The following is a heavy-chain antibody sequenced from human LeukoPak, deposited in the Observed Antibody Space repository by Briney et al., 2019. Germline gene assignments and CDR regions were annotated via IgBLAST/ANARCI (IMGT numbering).Heavy chain of an antibody. Sequence: PSETLSLTCTVSGGSISSGGYYWSWIRQHPGKGLEWIGYIYYSGSTYYNPSLKSRVTISVDTSKNQFSLKLSSVTAADTAVYYCARAPPTMVRVYFVHWGQGTLVTVSS. D-gene: IGHD3-10*01. J-gene: IGHJ4*02. CDR1: GGSISSGGYY. CDR3: ARAPPTMVRVYFVH. CDR2: IYYSGST. V-gene: IGHV4-31*03.